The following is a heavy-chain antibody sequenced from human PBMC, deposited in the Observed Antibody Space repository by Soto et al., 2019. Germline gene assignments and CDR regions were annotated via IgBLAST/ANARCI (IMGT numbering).Heavy chain of an antibody. J-gene: IGHJ4*02. CDR3: ARSLEADSTGYYGTTERSSPSY. D-gene: IGHD3-22*01. V-gene: IGHV3-21*01. CDR2: ISSSNSYV. Sequence: VGSLRLSCATSGFSFNTFTMNWVRQAPGKGLEWVSSISSSNSYVYYAHSMTGRFTISRDNTKNTLYLQLSSLRVEDTAVYYCARSLEADSTGYYGTTERSSPSYWGPGTLV. CDR1: GFSFNTFT.